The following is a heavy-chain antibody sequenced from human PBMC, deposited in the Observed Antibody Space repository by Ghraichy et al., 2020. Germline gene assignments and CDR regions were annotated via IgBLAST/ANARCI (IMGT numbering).Heavy chain of an antibody. CDR1: GGSISGYY. CDR2: IHYSGTT. J-gene: IGHJ6*02. Sequence: SETLSLTCAVSGGSISGYYWSWIRKPPGQGLEWIGYIHYSGTTKYNPSLESRVTLSVDMSKNQFSLGLTSVTAADTAIYYCARLRAMTPTHNFYHSLDVWGLGTTGTVSS. CDR3: ARLRAMTPTHNFYHSLDV. V-gene: IGHV4-59*12.